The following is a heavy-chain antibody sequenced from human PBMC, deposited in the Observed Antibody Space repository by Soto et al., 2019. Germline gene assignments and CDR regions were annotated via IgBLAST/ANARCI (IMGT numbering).Heavy chain of an antibody. CDR2: IDSRGRTL. D-gene: IGHD6-6*01. CDR3: ARQAARNYIDS. CDR1: GFTFTDYS. J-gene: IGHJ4*02. Sequence: VGSLRLSCAASGFTFTDYSMSWIRQAPGKGLEWLAFIDSRGRTLSYADSVKGRFTISRDNAKNSLYLQMHSLRADDTAVYYCARQAARNYIDSWGQGDVVTVSS. V-gene: IGHV3-11*01.